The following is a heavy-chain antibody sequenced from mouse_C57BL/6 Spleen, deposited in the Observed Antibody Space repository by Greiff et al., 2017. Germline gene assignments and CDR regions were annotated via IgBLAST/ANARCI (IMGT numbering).Heavy chain of an antibody. CDR2: IYPGDGDT. Sequence: VQLQQSGPELVKPGASVKIFCKASGYAFRSSWMNWVKQRPGKGLEWIGRIYPGDGDTNYNGKFKGKATLTAYKSSSTAYMQLSSLTSEDSAVYFCARDPLVAPFDYWGQGTTLTVSS. CDR3: ARDPLVAPFDY. V-gene: IGHV1-82*01. J-gene: IGHJ2*01. D-gene: IGHD1-1*01. CDR1: GYAFRSSW.